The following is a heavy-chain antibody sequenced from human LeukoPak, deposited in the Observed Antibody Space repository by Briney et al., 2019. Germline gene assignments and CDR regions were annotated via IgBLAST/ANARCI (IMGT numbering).Heavy chain of an antibody. D-gene: IGHD6-13*01. Sequence: GESLKISCKGSGYSFTSYWIGWVRRMPGKGLEGMGIVYPGDSDTRYSPSFQGQVTISADKSISTAYLQWSSLKASDTAMYYCARLHLSSSWYEQIFDYWGQGTLVTVSS. CDR1: GYSFTSYW. CDR3: ARLHLSSSWYEQIFDY. CDR2: VYPGDSDT. V-gene: IGHV5-51*01. J-gene: IGHJ4*02.